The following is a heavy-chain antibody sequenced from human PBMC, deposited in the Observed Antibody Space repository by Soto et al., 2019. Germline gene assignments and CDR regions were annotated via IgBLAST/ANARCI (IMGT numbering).Heavy chain of an antibody. D-gene: IGHD2-2*01. Sequence: QVQLVQSGAEVKKPGSSVKVSCKASGGTFSSYAISWVRQAPGQGLEWMGGIIPISGTANYAQKFQGRVTITADDSTSTAYRALSSLRSEDTAVYYCARSQGSSTSLEIYYYYYYGMDVWGQGTTVTVSS. J-gene: IGHJ6*02. CDR1: GGTFSSYA. CDR2: IIPISGTA. V-gene: IGHV1-69*01. CDR3: ARSQGSSTSLEIYYYYYYGMDV.